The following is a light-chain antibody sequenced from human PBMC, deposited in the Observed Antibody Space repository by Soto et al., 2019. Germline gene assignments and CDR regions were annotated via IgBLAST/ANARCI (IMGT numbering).Light chain of an antibody. J-gene: IGKJ1*01. CDR3: QDYGSSRT. Sequence: EVVLTQSPGTLSLSPGERATLSCRASQIISNLAWYQQKPGQAPRVLIYGASSRDTGIPDRFSGSGSERDFTLTISRLEPDDFAVYYCQDYGSSRTFGQGTTVEIK. CDR1: QIISN. CDR2: GAS. V-gene: IGKV3-20*01.